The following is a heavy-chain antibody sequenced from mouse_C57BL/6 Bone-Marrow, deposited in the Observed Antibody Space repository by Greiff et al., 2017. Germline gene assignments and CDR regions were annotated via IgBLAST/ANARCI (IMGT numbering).Heavy chain of an antibody. CDR1: GFTFTDYY. V-gene: IGHV7-3*01. Sequence: EVKVVESGGGLVQPGGSLSLSCAASGFTFTDYYMSWVRQPPGKALEWLGFIRNKANGYTTEYNASVKGRFTISGDNSQSILYLQMNALRAEDSATYYGARYARPDDGYCDAMDYWGQGTSVTVSS. J-gene: IGHJ4*01. D-gene: IGHD2-3*01. CDR2: IRNKANGYTT. CDR3: ARYARPDDGYCDAMDY.